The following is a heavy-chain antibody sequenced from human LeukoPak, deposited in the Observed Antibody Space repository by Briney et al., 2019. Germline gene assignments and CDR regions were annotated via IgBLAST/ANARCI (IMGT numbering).Heavy chain of an antibody. CDR1: GYTFTSYA. Sequence: ASVKVSCKASGYTFTSYAMNWVRQAPGQGLEWMGWISAYNGNTNYAQKLQGRVTMTTDTSTSTAYMELRSLRSDDTAVYYCARHFGITGTWVGIPFDIWGQGTMVTVSS. J-gene: IGHJ3*02. CDR2: ISAYNGNT. D-gene: IGHD1-7*01. V-gene: IGHV1-18*01. CDR3: ARHFGITGTWVGIPFDI.